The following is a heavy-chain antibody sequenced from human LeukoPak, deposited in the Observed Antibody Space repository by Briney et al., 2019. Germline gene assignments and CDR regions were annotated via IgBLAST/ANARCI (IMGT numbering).Heavy chain of an antibody. V-gene: IGHV3-20*04. CDR2: INWNGGST. CDR3: ARLHYDILTGYSGDAFDI. D-gene: IGHD3-9*01. J-gene: IGHJ3*02. CDR1: GFSFDDYG. Sequence: GGSLRLSCAASGFSFDDYGMSWVRQAPGKGLEYVSGINWNGGSTGYADSVKGRFTISRDNAKNSLYLQMNGLRAEDTAVYYCARLHYDILTGYSGDAFDIWGQGTMVTVSS.